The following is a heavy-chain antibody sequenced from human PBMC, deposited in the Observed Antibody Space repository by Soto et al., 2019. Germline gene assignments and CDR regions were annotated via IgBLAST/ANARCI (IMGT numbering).Heavy chain of an antibody. CDR1: GFTFSSYS. J-gene: IGHJ4*02. D-gene: IGHD2-2*01. V-gene: IGHV3-48*01. CDR2: ISSGRSTI. Sequence: GGSLRLSCAASGFTFSSYSMNWVRQAPGKGLEWVSYISSGRSTIYYADYVKGRFTISRDNAKNSLFLQMNSLRAEDKAVYYCSRARGYCSSYSCYYFDYWGQGTLVTVSS. CDR3: SRARGYCSSYSCYYFDY.